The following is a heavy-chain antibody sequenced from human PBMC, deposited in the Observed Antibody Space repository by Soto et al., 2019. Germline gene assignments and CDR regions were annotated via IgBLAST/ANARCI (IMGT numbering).Heavy chain of an antibody. CDR1: GGSINTFY. CDR2: IFSSGST. Sequence: SETLSLTCTVSGGSINTFYWSWVRQPAGKGLEWIGRIFSSGSTSFNPSLESRVAMSVDTSKNHFSLNLSSVTAADMAIYYCAREDDTTGHYSWFDPWGPGTLVTVSS. D-gene: IGHD3-9*01. V-gene: IGHV4-4*07. J-gene: IGHJ5*02. CDR3: AREDDTTGHYSWFDP.